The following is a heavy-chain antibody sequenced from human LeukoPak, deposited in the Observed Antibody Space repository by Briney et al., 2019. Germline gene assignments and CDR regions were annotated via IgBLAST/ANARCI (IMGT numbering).Heavy chain of an antibody. V-gene: IGHV3-23*01. Sequence: PGGSLRLSCAASGFTFSIFAMSWVRQAPGKGLEWVSAVSGSGGSGGTYYIESVKGRFIISRDNSKNTLYLQMNSLRAEDTAVYYCAKDIWGGNEGWGQGTLVTVSS. J-gene: IGHJ4*02. CDR2: VSGSGGSGGT. CDR3: AKDIWGGNEG. CDR1: GFTFSIFA. D-gene: IGHD3-16*01.